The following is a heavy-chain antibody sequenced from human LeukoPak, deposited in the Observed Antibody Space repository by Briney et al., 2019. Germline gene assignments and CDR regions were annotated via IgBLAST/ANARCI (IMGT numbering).Heavy chain of an antibody. V-gene: IGHV1-2*02. Sequence: ASVKVSCKASGYTFTGYYMHWVRQAPGQGLEWMGWINPNSGGTNYAQKFQGRVTMTRDTSISTAYMELSRLRSDDTAAYYCARDILWSANWFDPWGQGTLVTVSS. D-gene: IGHD3-10*01. CDR1: GYTFTGYY. CDR2: INPNSGGT. J-gene: IGHJ5*02. CDR3: ARDILWSANWFDP.